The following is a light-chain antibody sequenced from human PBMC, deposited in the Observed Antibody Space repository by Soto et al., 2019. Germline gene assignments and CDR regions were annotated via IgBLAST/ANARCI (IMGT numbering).Light chain of an antibody. CDR1: QSLLHSSGYNH. V-gene: IGKV2-28*01. Sequence: DIVMTQSPLSLPVTPGEPASISCRSSQSLLHSSGYNHLDWYLQKPGPSPQLLIHLGSNRASGVTDRFSGSGSGTDFTLKISRVEAEDVGLYYCMQALQPPVTFGGGTKVEIK. CDR2: LGS. CDR3: MQALQPPVT. J-gene: IGKJ4*01.